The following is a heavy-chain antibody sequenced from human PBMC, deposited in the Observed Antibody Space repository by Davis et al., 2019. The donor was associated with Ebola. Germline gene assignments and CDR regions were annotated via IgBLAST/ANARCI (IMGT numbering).Heavy chain of an antibody. CDR2: ISSSSSTI. V-gene: IGHV3-48*01. CDR1: GFTFSSYS. CDR3: ASLLSGYYFGS. J-gene: IGHJ4*02. Sequence: GGSLRLSCAASGFTFSSYSMNWVRQAPGKGLEWVSYISSSSSTIYYADSVKGRFTISRDNAKNSLYLQMNSLRAEDTAVYYCASLLSGYYFGSWGQGTLVTVSS. D-gene: IGHD3-22*01.